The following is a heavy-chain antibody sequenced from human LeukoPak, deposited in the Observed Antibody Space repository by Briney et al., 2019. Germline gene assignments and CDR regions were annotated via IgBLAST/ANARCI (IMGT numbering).Heavy chain of an antibody. V-gene: IGHV4-34*01. D-gene: IGHD1-26*01. CDR2: INHSGST. CDR3: ARHGLGATLFDY. J-gene: IGHJ4*02. Sequence: PSETLSLTSAVYGGSFSGYYWSWIRQPPGKGLEWIGEINHSGSTNYNPSHKSRVTISVDTSKNQFSLKLSSVTAADTAVYYCARHGLGATLFDYWGQGTLVTVSS. CDR1: GGSFSGYY.